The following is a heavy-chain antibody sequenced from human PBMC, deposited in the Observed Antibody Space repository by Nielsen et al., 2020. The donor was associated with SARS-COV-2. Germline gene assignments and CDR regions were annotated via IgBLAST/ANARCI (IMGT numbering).Heavy chain of an antibody. CDR1: GYTFTSYA. Sequence: ASVKVSCKASGYTFTSYAMHWVRQAPGQRLEWMGWISAYNGNTNYAQKLQGRVTMTTDTSTSTAYMELRSLRSDDTAVYYCARDVNLTGYYSYWGQGTLVTVSS. D-gene: IGHD3-9*01. CDR2: ISAYNGNT. J-gene: IGHJ4*02. CDR3: ARDVNLTGYYSY. V-gene: IGHV1-18*01.